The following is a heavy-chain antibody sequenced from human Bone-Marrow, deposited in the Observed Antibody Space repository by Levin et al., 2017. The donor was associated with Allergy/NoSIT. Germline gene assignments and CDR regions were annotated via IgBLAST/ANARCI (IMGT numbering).Heavy chain of an antibody. CDR1: GFSFTNAW. D-gene: IGHD2-2*01. CDR2: IKSKTDGGKT. CDR3: TTVLIVVLPVALDY. V-gene: IGHV3-15*01. Sequence: GESLKISCGASGFSFTNAWMSWVRQAPGKGLEWVGRIKSKTDGGKTEYVAPVKGRFTISRDDSTNTLYLQMNNLKAEDTAVYYCTTVLIVVLPVALDYWGQGALVTVSS. J-gene: IGHJ4*02.